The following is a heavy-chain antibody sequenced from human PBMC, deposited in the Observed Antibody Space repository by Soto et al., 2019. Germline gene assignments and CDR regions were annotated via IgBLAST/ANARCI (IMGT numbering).Heavy chain of an antibody. V-gene: IGHV4-59*08. CDR3: ARQGFGPLHGLVDV. J-gene: IGHJ6*02. Sequence: QVQLQESGPGLVKPSETMSLSCTVSGGSISSYYWSWFRQSPGKRMEWIGYVHHSWGSSYNPSLQSRVAISLDTSESQFSLKVTSVTATDTDVYCCARQGFGPLHGLVDVWGQGTTVTVSS. CDR1: GGSISSYY. D-gene: IGHD3-10*01. CDR2: VHHSWGS.